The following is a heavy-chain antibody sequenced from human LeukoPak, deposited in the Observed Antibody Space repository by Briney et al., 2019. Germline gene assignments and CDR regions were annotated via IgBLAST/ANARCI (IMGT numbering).Heavy chain of an antibody. CDR2: IYYSGST. J-gene: IGHJ4*02. D-gene: IGHD4-17*01. CDR3: ARDRGGGHDYGDFYFDY. Sequence: KPSETLSLTCTVPGGSISSSGYYWGWIRQPPGKGLEWTASIYYSGSTYYNPSLKSRVTISVDTSKNQLSLKLSSLTAADTAVYYCARDRGGGHDYGDFYFDYWGQGTLVTVSS. CDR1: GGSISSSGYY. V-gene: IGHV4-39*02.